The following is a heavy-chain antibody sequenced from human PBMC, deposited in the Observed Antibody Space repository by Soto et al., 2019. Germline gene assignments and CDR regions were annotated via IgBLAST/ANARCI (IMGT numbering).Heavy chain of an antibody. Sequence: QVQLQQWGAGLLKPSETLSLTCAVYGGSFSGYYWSWIRQPPGKGLEWIGEINHSGSTNYNPSLKSRVTISVDTSKNQFSLKLSSVTAADTAVYYCARREMATLKNYFDYWGQGTLVTVSS. CDR2: INHSGST. D-gene: IGHD5-12*01. V-gene: IGHV4-34*01. J-gene: IGHJ4*02. CDR3: ARREMATLKNYFDY. CDR1: GGSFSGYY.